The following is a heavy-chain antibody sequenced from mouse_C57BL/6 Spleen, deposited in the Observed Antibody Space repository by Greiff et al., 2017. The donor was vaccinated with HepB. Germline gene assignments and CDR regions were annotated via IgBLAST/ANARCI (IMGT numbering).Heavy chain of an antibody. J-gene: IGHJ2*01. CDR2: ISSGGSYT. CDR1: GFTFSSYG. Sequence: EVQLQQSGGDLVKPGGSLKLSCAASGFTFSSYGMSWVRQTPDKRLEWVATISSGGSYTYYPDSVKGRFTISRDNAKNTLYLQMSSLKSEDTAMYYCARLGLQYYFDYWGQGTTLTVSS. D-gene: IGHD2-2*01. V-gene: IGHV5-6*01. CDR3: ARLGLQYYFDY.